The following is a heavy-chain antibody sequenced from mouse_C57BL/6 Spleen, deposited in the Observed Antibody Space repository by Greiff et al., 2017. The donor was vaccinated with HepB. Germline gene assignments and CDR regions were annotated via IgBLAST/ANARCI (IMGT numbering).Heavy chain of an antibody. Sequence: QVQLQQPGTELVKPGASVKLSCKASGYTFTSYWMHWVQQRPGQGLEWIGNINPSNGGINSNEKFKSKATLTVDKSSSTAYMQLSSLTSEDSAVDKCAREYYYGVGGYAMDYWGKGTSVTVSS. D-gene: IGHD1-1*01. V-gene: IGHV1-53*01. J-gene: IGHJ4*01. CDR3: AREYYYGVGGYAMDY. CDR2: INPSNGGI. CDR1: GYTFTSYW.